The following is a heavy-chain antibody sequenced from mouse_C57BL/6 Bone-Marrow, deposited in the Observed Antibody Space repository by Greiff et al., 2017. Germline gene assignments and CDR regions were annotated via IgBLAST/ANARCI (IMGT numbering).Heavy chain of an antibody. D-gene: IGHD4-1*01. CDR2: INPNNGGT. CDR1: GYTFTDYN. V-gene: IGHV1-18*01. Sequence: VQLQQSGPELVKPGASVTIPCKASGYTFTDYNMDWVKPCHGKSLAWIGDINPNNGGTIYNPPLSGKDTLTVDKTSSTAYKELRSLTSEDTAVYYCARGGTGTLDYWGQGTTLTVAS. J-gene: IGHJ2*01. CDR3: ARGGTGTLDY.